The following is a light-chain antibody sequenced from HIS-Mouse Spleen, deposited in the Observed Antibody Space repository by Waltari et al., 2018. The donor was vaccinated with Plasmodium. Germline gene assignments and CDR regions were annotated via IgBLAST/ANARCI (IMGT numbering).Light chain of an antibody. CDR3: QQYNSYSWT. CDR1: QSISSW. CDR2: KAS. J-gene: IGKJ1*01. Sequence: DIQMTQSPSTLSASVGDRVTITCRASQSISSWLAWYQQKPGKAPKLRIYKASSLERGVPSRFSGSGSGTEFTLTISSLQPDDFATYYCQQYNSYSWTFGQGTKVEIK. V-gene: IGKV1-5*03.